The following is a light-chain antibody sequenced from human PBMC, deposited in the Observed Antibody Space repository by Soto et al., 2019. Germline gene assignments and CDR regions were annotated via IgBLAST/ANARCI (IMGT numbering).Light chain of an antibody. CDR1: QTVSSK. V-gene: IGKV3-15*01. J-gene: IGKJ5*01. CDR2: GAF. Sequence: EIVVTQSPSTLSVSPGARAALSCRASQTVSSKLAWYQQKPGQAPRLLIYGAFTRATGIPARFSGSGSGTEFALTISSLQSEDFAVYFCQYSNTWPPSITFGQGTRLEI. CDR3: QYSNTWPPSIT.